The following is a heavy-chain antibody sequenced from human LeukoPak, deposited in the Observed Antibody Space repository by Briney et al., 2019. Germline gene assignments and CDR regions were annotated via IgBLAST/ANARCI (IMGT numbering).Heavy chain of an antibody. CDR2: VFSSGST. V-gene: IGHV4-4*07. Sequence: PSQTLSLTCTVSGPSIRSYFWSWIRQPAGKGLEWIGRVFSSGSTSYNPSLKSRVTMSLDTSKNQFSLRLSSVTAADTAVYYCARDRSNSWNTDPRWFDPWGQGTLVTVSP. CDR3: ARDRSNSWNTDPRWFDP. D-gene: IGHD1/OR15-1a*01. CDR1: GPSIRSYF. J-gene: IGHJ5*02.